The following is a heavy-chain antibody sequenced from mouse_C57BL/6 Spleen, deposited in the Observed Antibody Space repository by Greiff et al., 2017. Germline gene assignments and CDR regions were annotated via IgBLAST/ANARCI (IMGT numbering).Heavy chain of an antibody. CDR2: ISSGGSYT. J-gene: IGHJ1*03. Sequence: EVKLVESGGDLVKPGGSLKLSCAASGFTFSSYGMSWVRQTPDKRLEWVATISSGGSYTYYPDSVKGRFTISRDNAKNTLYLQLSSLKSEDTAMYYCARAYYSNLYWYFDVWGTGTTVTVSS. V-gene: IGHV5-6*01. CDR1: GFTFSSYG. CDR3: ARAYYSNLYWYFDV. D-gene: IGHD2-5*01.